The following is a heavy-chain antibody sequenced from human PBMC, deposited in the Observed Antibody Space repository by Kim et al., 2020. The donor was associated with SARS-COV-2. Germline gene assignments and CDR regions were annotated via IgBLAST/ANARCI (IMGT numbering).Heavy chain of an antibody. J-gene: IGHJ4*02. CDR3: ARGRIAVAGTFDY. V-gene: IGHV4-34*01. Sequence: YNPSLKSRVTISVDTSKNQFSLKLSSVTAADTAVYYCARGRIAVAGTFDYWGQGTLVTVSS. D-gene: IGHD6-19*01.